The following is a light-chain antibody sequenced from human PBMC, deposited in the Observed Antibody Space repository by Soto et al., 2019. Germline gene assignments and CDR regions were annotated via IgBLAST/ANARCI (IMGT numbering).Light chain of an antibody. J-gene: IGKJ1*01. CDR3: QQRSNWP. CDR2: DAS. V-gene: IGKV3-11*01. CDR1: QSVSSY. Sequence: EIVLTQSPATLSLSPGERATLSCRASQSVSSYLAWYQQKPGQAPRLLIYDASNRATGIPARFSGSGSGTDFTLTISILEPEDFAVYYCQQRSNWPFGQGTKVEIK.